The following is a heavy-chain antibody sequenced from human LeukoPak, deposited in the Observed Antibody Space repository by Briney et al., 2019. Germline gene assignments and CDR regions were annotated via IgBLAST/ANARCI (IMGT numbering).Heavy chain of an antibody. J-gene: IGHJ5*02. D-gene: IGHD6-13*01. V-gene: IGHV3-66*01. CDR2: IYSGGST. Sequence: PGGSLRLSCAASGFTVSSNYMSWVRQAPGKGLEWVSVIYSGGSTYYADSVKGRFTISRDNSKNTLYLQMNSLRAEDTAVYYCARVEAAAGTGWFDPWGQGTLVTVSS. CDR3: ARVEAAAGTGWFDP. CDR1: GFTVSSNY.